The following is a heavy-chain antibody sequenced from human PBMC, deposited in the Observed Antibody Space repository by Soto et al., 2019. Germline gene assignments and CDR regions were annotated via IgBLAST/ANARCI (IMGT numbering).Heavy chain of an antibody. CDR2: ISGSGGST. Sequence: EVQLLESGGGLVQPGGSLRLSCAASGFTFSSYAMSWVRQAPGKGLEWVSAISGSGGSTYYADSVKGRFTISRDNSKNTLYLQMNSLRAEDTAVYYCAKDPVGYYYYYYYMDVWGKGTTVTVSS. J-gene: IGHJ6*03. V-gene: IGHV3-23*01. CDR1: GFTFSSYA. D-gene: IGHD1-26*01. CDR3: AKDPVGYYYYYYYMDV.